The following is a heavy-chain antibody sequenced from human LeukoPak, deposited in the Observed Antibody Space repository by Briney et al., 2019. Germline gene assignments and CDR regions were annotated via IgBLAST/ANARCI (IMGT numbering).Heavy chain of an antibody. CDR3: ARVGGSNAFDI. V-gene: IGHV3-74*01. D-gene: IGHD1-26*01. CDR2: INSDGSST. CDR1: GFTFSSYW. Sequence: GGSLRLSCAASGFTFSSYWVHWVGHAPGKGLVWVSPINSDGSSTSYADSVKGRFTISRDNAKNTLSLQMNSLRAEDTAVYYCARVGGSNAFDIWGQGTMVIVSS. J-gene: IGHJ3*02.